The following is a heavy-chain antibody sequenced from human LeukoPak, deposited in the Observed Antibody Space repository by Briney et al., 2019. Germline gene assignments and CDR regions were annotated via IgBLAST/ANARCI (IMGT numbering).Heavy chain of an antibody. CDR1: GGSISSYY. V-gene: IGHV4-59*01. Sequence: SETLSLTCTVSGGSISSYYWSWIRQPPGKGLEWIGYIYYSGSTNYNPSLKSRVTISVDTSKNQFSLKLSSVTAADTAVYYCARATPRYGYFDYWGQGTLVTVSS. CDR2: IYYSGST. CDR3: ARATPRYGYFDY. J-gene: IGHJ4*02. D-gene: IGHD4-17*01.